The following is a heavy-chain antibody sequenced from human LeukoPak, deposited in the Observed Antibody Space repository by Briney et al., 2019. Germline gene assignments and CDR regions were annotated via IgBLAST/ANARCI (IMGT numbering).Heavy chain of an antibody. J-gene: IGHJ4*02. CDR1: GVSITSNY. Sequence: SETLSLTCSVSGVSITSNYWSWIRQPPGKGLEWIGYTHHSGSTSYNPSLKSRITMSLDTSNNQFSLKLSSVTAADTAVHYCARSSGHSYGDFDYWGQGTLVTVSS. CDR2: THHSGST. V-gene: IGHV4-59*01. CDR3: ARSSGHSYGDFDY. D-gene: IGHD5-18*01.